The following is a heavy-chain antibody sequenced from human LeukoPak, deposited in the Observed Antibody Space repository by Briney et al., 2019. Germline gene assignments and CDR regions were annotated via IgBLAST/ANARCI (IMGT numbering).Heavy chain of an antibody. J-gene: IGHJ4*02. CDR3: ARDLGRVANDYYFDY. V-gene: IGHV4-59*01. CDR1: GGSISSYY. Sequence: SETLFLTCTISGGSISSYYWSWIRQPPGKELEWIGYIDNGGSPKYNPSLKSRVTISVVTSKNQFSLKLSSVTAADTAVYYCARDLGRVANDYYFDYWGQGTLVTVSS. CDR2: IDNGGSP. D-gene: IGHD4/OR15-4a*01.